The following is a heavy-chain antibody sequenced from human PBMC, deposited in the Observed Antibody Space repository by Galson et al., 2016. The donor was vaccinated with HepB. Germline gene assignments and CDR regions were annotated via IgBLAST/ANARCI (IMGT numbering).Heavy chain of an antibody. CDR1: GFSLGTYG. CDR2: ISGGGNNA. D-gene: IGHD6-13*01. CDR3: ARGGPFSTSWYLDF. J-gene: IGHJ4*02. Sequence: SLRLSCAASGFSLGTYGMNWVRQAPGKRLEWVSGISGGGNNAYYADSVKGRFTISRDNSNNTLYLQMNSLRAEDTAVYYCARGGPFSTSWYLDFWGQGTLLTVSS. V-gene: IGHV3-23*01.